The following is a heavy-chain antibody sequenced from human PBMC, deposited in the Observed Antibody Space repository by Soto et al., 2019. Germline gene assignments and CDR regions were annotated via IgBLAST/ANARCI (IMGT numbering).Heavy chain of an antibody. J-gene: IGHJ4*02. V-gene: IGHV4-59*01. CDR1: GGSISSYY. CDR2: IYYSGST. Sequence: SETLSLTCTVSGGSISSYYWSWIRQPPGKGLEWIGYIYYSGSTNYNPSLKSRVTISVDTSKNQFSLKLSSVTAADTAVYYCARGKLWFDYWGQGTLVTVSS. CDR3: ARGKLWFDY. D-gene: IGHD5-18*01.